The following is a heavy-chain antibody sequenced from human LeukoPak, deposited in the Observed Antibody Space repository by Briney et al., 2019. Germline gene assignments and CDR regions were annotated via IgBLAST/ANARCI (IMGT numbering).Heavy chain of an antibody. Sequence: GGSLRLSCAAPGFTFSSYAMSWVRRAPGKGLEWVSGISGSGGSTYYADSVKGRFTISRDNSKNTLYLQMNSLRLEDTAVYYCAKARGHDSSGYYAFFDYWGQGTLVTVSS. J-gene: IGHJ4*02. D-gene: IGHD3-22*01. CDR3: AKARGHDSSGYYAFFDY. CDR1: GFTFSSYA. V-gene: IGHV3-23*01. CDR2: ISGSGGST.